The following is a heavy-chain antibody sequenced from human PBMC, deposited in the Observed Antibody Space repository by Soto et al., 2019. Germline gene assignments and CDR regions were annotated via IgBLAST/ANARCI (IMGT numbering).Heavy chain of an antibody. Sequence: PGESLKISCKGSGYSFTSYWISWVRQMPGKGLEWMGRIDPSDSYTNYSPSFQGHVTISADKSISTAYLQWSSLKASDTAMYYCARSPYGSGAYYYYSGMDVWGQGTTVTVSS. CDR3: ARSPYGSGAYYYYSGMDV. J-gene: IGHJ6*02. CDR2: IDPSDSYT. CDR1: GYSFTSYW. D-gene: IGHD3-10*01. V-gene: IGHV5-10-1*01.